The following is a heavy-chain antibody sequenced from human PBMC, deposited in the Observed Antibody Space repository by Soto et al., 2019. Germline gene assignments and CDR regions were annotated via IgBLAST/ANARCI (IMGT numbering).Heavy chain of an antibody. V-gene: IGHV3-30*18. D-gene: IGHD3-22*01. Sequence: GGSLILSYAASGFTFSSYGMHWVRQAPGKGLEWVAVISYDGSNKYYADSVKGRFTISRDNSKNTLYLQMNSLRAEDTAVYYCAKDRERITMIVVVSPYYYYGMDVWGQGTTVTVS. J-gene: IGHJ6*02. CDR1: GFTFSSYG. CDR2: ISYDGSNK. CDR3: AKDRERITMIVVVSPYYYYGMDV.